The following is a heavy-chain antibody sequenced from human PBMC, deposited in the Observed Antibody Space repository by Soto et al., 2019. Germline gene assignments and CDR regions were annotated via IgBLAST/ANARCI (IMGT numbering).Heavy chain of an antibody. J-gene: IGHJ4*02. CDR3: AKGSGSARPYYFDY. V-gene: IGHV3-23*01. CDR1: GFTFSSSA. Sequence: EVQLLESGGVLVPPGGSLRLSCAASGFTFSSSAMSWVRRAPGEGLEWVSAITGGGGGTYYADSVKGRFTISRDNSKNTLYLQMYSLRAEDTAVYYCAKGSGSARPYYFDYWGQGTLVTVSS. CDR2: ITGGGGGT. D-gene: IGHD2-2*01.